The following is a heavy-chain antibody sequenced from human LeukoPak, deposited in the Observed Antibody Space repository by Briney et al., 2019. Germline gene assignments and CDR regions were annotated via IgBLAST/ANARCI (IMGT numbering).Heavy chain of an antibody. D-gene: IGHD6-13*01. Sequence: GGSLRLSCAASGFTVSTKYMTWVRQAPGKGLEWVSVIYSSGNTYYADSVKGRFIISRDNSKNTLYLQMNSLRAEDTAVYYCASPLPYSSSWYYFDYWGQGTLVTVSS. CDR2: IYSSGNT. J-gene: IGHJ4*02. CDR3: ASPLPYSSSWYYFDY. V-gene: IGHV3-53*01. CDR1: GFTVSTKY.